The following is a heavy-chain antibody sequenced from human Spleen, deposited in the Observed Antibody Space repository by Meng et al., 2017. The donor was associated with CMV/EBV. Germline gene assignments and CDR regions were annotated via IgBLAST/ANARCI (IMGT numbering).Heavy chain of an antibody. J-gene: IGHJ6*02. CDR2: TYYSGST. CDR1: GGSITSSSYY. V-gene: IGHV4-39*07. Sequence: SETLSLTCTVSGGSITSSSYYWGWIRQPPGKGLEWIGSTYYSGSTYYKPSLRSRVTISLDTSKNQFSLKLSSVTAADTAVYYCARGGLAARTYYFYYGMDVWGQGTTVTVSS. D-gene: IGHD6-6*01. CDR3: ARGGLAARTYYFYYGMDV.